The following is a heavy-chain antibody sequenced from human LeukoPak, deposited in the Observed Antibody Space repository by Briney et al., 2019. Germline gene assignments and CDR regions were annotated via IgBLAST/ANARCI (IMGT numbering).Heavy chain of an antibody. J-gene: IGHJ4*02. D-gene: IGHD3-16*02. CDR1: GYTFTCYD. V-gene: IGHV1-8*01. Sequence: GASVKVSCKASGYTFTCYDISWVRQATGQGLEWMGWMNPNSGNTGYAQKFQGRVTMTRNTSISTAYMELSSLRSEDTAVYCCATYIWGSYRYTRFDYWGQGTLVTVSS. CDR3: ATYIWGSYRYTRFDY. CDR2: MNPNSGNT.